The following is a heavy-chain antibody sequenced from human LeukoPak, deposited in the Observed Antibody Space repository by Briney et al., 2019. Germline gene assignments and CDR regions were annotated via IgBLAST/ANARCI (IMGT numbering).Heavy chain of an antibody. CDR2: IYYSGST. D-gene: IGHD6-13*01. V-gene: IGHV4-59*01. CDR3: ARTYGSSGLGYFDL. CDR1: GGSISSYY. J-gene: IGHJ2*01. Sequence: KRSETSSLTCTVSGGSISSYYWSWIRQTPGKGLEWIGDIYYSGSTNYNPSLRSIGAISVDTSKNQFYLKLSSVTAADTAVYYCARTYGSSGLGYFDLWGRSPVLPVSS.